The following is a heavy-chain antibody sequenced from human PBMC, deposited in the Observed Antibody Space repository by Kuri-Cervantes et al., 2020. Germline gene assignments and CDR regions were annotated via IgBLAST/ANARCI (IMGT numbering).Heavy chain of an antibody. J-gene: IGHJ4*02. CDR1: GYTFTGYY. D-gene: IGHD3-22*01. CDR2: INPNNDNT. V-gene: IGHV1-18*04. Sequence: ASVKVSCKASGYTFTGYYMHWVRQAPGQGLEWMGWINPNNDNTNHAQILQGRVTMTTDTSTSTAHMELRSLRSDDTAVYYCATSPMDRSGYYPDYWGQGTLVTVSS. CDR3: ATSPMDRSGYYPDY.